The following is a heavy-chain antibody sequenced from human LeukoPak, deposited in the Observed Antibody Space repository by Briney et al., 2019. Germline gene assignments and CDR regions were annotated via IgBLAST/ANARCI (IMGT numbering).Heavy chain of an antibody. CDR1: GFTFSSYA. CDR3: AKGAGAYCGGDCFPPDY. Sequence: GGSLRLSCAASGFTFSSYAMSWVRQAPGKGLEWVSAISGSGGSTCYADSVKGRFTISRDNSKNTLYLQMNSLRAEDTAVYYCAKGAGAYCGGDCFPPDYWGQGTLVTVSS. CDR2: ISGSGGST. V-gene: IGHV3-23*01. D-gene: IGHD2-21*02. J-gene: IGHJ4*02.